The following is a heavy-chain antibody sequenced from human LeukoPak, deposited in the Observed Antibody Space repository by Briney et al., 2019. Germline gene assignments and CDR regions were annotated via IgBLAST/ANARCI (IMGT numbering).Heavy chain of an antibody. CDR3: PRSGVGYCSSTSCYGGFDY. CDR1: GGTFSSYA. V-gene: IGHV1-69*13. Sequence: SVKGSCKASGGTFSSYAISWLRQAPGQGLEWMGGIIPIFGTANYAQKFQGRVTTTADASTSTAYMELSSLRAEDTAVYYCPRSGVGYCSSTSCYGGFDYWGQGTLVTVSS. J-gene: IGHJ4*02. CDR2: IIPIFGTA. D-gene: IGHD2-2*01.